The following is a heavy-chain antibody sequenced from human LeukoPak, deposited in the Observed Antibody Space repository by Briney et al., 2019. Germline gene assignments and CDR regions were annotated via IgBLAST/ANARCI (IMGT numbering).Heavy chain of an antibody. CDR2: ISAYNGNT. CDR3: ARNQSVRLLQTSSTYFKHVFAI. D-gene: IGHD6-13*01. V-gene: IGHV1-18*01. J-gene: IGHJ3*02. Sequence: EASVKVSCKASGYTFTNYGISWVRQAPGLGLEGMGWISAYNGNTNYAQKVQGRVTMTTDTSTSTAYMELRSLRLDDTAVYYCARNQSVRLLQTSSTYFKHVFAIWGQGSMVTVSS. CDR1: GYTFTNYG.